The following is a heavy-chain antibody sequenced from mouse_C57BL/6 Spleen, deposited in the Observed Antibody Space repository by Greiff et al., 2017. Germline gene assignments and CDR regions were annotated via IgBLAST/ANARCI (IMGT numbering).Heavy chain of an antibody. D-gene: IGHD2-3*01. J-gene: IGHJ4*01. Sequence: VQLQQSGPGLVAPSQSLSITCTVSGFSLTSYGVHWVRQPPGKGLEWLVVIWSDGSTTYNSALKSRLSISKDNSKSQVFLKMNSLQTDDTAMYYWARHYDVGYAMDYWGQGTSVTVSS. CDR1: GFSLTSYG. CDR3: ARHYDVGYAMDY. CDR2: IWSDGST. V-gene: IGHV2-6-1*01.